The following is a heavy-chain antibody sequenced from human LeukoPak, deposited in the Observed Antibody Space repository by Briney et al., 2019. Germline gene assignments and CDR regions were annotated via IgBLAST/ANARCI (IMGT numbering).Heavy chain of an antibody. V-gene: IGHV3-23*01. D-gene: IGHD6-19*01. CDR3: AKASATAVAGFDY. CDR2: LSPRGGRT. Sequence: PGGSLRLPCAASGFTFSSYAMSWVRQAPGKALEWVSTLSPRGGRTFYSDSVRGRFTISRDNSKNTLYLQMNSLRAEDTAVYYCAKASATAVAGFDYWGQGALVTVSA. J-gene: IGHJ4*02. CDR1: GFTFSSYA.